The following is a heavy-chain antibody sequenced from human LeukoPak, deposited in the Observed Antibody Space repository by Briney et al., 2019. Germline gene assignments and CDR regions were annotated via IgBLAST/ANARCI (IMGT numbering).Heavy chain of an antibody. CDR1: GYSISSGYY. CDR3: ARGAEQWLVFDAFDI. CDR2: IYHSGST. Sequence: KTSETLSLTGTVSGYSISSGYYWGWIRQPPGKGLEWIGSIYHSGSTYYNPSLKSRVTISVDTSKNQFSLKLSSVTAADTAVYYCARGAEQWLVFDAFDIWGQGTMVTVSS. J-gene: IGHJ3*02. V-gene: IGHV4-38-2*02. D-gene: IGHD6-19*01.